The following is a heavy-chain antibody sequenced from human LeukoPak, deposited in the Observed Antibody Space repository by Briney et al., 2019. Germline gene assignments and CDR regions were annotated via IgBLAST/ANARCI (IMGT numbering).Heavy chain of an antibody. V-gene: IGHV3-23*01. D-gene: IGHD4-11*01. CDR2: VSVSGDIS. Sequence: SGGSLRLSCAASGFTFSSFAMSCVRQAPEKGLEWVSAVSVSGDISYYADSVKGRFTISRDNSKNTLYLQMNSLRAEDTALYYCAKRSRTVTTIDSWGRGTLVTVSS. CDR1: GFTFSSFA. J-gene: IGHJ4*02. CDR3: AKRSRTVTTIDS.